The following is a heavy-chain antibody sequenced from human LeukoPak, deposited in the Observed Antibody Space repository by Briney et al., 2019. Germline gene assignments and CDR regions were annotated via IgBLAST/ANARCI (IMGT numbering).Heavy chain of an antibody. CDR3: ARGEGARDNWFDP. CDR2: IIPILGIA. V-gene: IGHV1-69*04. CDR1: GGTFSSYA. J-gene: IGHJ5*02. D-gene: IGHD1-26*01. Sequence: SVKVSCKASGGTFSSYAISWVRQAPGQGLEWMGRIIPILGIANYAQKFQGRVTITADKSPSTAYMELSSLRSEDTAVYYCARGEGARDNWFDPWGQGTLVTVSS.